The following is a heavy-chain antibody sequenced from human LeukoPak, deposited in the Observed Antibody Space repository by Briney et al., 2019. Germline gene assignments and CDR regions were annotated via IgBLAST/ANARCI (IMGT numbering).Heavy chain of an antibody. CDR2: ISYDGSNK. D-gene: IGHD1-26*01. CDR1: GFPFRSYA. V-gene: IGHV3-30*04. CDR3: AREGGYSGSYRDCYFDY. J-gene: IGHJ4*02. Sequence: GGSLRLSCAASGFPFRSYAMHWVRQAPGKGLEGGAVISYDGSNKYYADSVKGRFTISRDNSKNTLYLQMNSLRAEDTAVYYCAREGGYSGSYRDCYFDYWGQGTLVTVSS.